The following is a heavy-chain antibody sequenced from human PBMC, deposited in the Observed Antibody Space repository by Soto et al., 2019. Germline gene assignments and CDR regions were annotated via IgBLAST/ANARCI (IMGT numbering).Heavy chain of an antibody. CDR1: GGTFSSYA. V-gene: IGHV1-69*06. Sequence: QVQLVQSGAEVKKPGSSVKVSCKASGGTFSSYAISWVRQAPGQGLEWMGGIIPIFGTANYAQKFQGRVTITADKSTSTAYMELSSLRSEDTAVYYCARVGYCSGGSCYPDYYYYGMDVWDQGTTVTVSS. J-gene: IGHJ6*02. D-gene: IGHD2-15*01. CDR3: ARVGYCSGGSCYPDYYYYGMDV. CDR2: IIPIFGTA.